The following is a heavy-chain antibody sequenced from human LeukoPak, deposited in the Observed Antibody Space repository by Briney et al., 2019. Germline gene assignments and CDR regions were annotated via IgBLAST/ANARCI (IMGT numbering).Heavy chain of an antibody. D-gene: IGHD2-15*01. Sequence: PGGSLRLSCAASGFTFSNYAMSWVRQAPGKGREWVSAISGSGGSTYYADSVKGRFTISRDNSKNTLYLQMNSLRAEDTAVYYCAKVTGLPAATLFDYWGQGTLVTVSS. J-gene: IGHJ4*02. CDR2: ISGSGGST. CDR1: GFTFSNYA. V-gene: IGHV3-23*01. CDR3: AKVTGLPAATLFDY.